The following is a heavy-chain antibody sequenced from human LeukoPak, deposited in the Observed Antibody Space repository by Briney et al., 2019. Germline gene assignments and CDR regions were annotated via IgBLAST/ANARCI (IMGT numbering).Heavy chain of an antibody. V-gene: IGHV1-69*01. J-gene: IGHJ5*02. CDR1: VGTFSSYT. D-gene: IGHD3-10*01. Sequence: SVNVSCKGSVGTFSSYTISWERHGPGQGLEWVVGIIPSFGTTNYAQNIQARVSITAVESTSTAYMEQSSLRSEDTAVYSCARSEYYCGSGSKRHNSGWFDPWGQGTLVTVSS. CDR3: ARSEYYCGSGSKRHNSGWFDP. CDR2: IIPSFGTT.